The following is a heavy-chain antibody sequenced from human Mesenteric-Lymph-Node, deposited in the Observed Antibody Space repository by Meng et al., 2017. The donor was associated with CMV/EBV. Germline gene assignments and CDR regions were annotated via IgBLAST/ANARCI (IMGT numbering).Heavy chain of an antibody. Sequence: GGSLRLSCTASGFTFSSHNMNRVRQAPGKGMEWVSYISSSSVTIYYADSVKGRFTISRDNAKNSQYLQMNTLRAEDTAVYYCARGSNIYYGMDVWGQGTTVTVSS. D-gene: IGHD2/OR15-2a*01. J-gene: IGHJ6*02. CDR3: ARGSNIYYGMDV. V-gene: IGHV3-48*04. CDR2: ISSSSVTI. CDR1: GFTFSSHN.